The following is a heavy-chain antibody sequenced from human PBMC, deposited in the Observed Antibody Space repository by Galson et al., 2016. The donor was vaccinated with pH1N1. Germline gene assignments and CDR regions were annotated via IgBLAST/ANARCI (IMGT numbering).Heavy chain of an antibody. J-gene: IGHJ4*02. Sequence: SLRLSCAASGFTFDDYGMHWVRQAPGKGLEWVSGISWNSGSIGYADSVKGRFTISRDNAKNSLYLQMNSLRAEDTALYYCAKVEGFWSGYYIDWGQGTLVTVSS. CDR1: GFTFDDYG. CDR2: ISWNSGSI. CDR3: AKVEGFWSGYYID. V-gene: IGHV3-9*01. D-gene: IGHD3-3*01.